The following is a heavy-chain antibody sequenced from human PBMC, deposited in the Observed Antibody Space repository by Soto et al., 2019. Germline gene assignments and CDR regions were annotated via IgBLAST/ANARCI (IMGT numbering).Heavy chain of an antibody. D-gene: IGHD6-13*01. Sequence: GGSVKVSCLASGYTFPSYGIHWLRQAPGQRLEWMGWINAANGDTKYSPKFQGRVTITRDTSASTAYMELSRLRSEDTAVYYCVRRHVSATGIDWFDPWGQGTLVTVSS. CDR2: INAANGDT. CDR3: VRRHVSATGIDWFDP. CDR1: GYTFPSYG. J-gene: IGHJ5*02. V-gene: IGHV1-3*01.